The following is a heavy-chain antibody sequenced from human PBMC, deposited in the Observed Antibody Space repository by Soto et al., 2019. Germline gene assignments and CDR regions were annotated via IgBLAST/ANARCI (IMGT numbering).Heavy chain of an antibody. D-gene: IGHD2-21*02. Sequence: PGGSLRLSCAASGFTFSSYDMHWVRQATGKGLEWVSAIGTAGDTYYPGSVKGRSTISRENAKNSLYLQMNSLRAEDTAVYYCARVPYCGGDCYSPKFGMDVWGQGTTVTVSS. V-gene: IGHV3-13*01. CDR3: ARVPYCGGDCYSPKFGMDV. CDR1: GFTFSSYD. J-gene: IGHJ6*02. CDR2: IGTAGDT.